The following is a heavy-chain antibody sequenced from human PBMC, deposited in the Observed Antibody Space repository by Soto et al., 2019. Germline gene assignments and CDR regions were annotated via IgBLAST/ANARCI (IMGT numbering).Heavy chain of an antibody. CDR1: GFTFSNYA. CDR3: ARDYSYQRSMDV. J-gene: IGHJ6*02. V-gene: IGHV3-30-3*01. Sequence: GGSLRLPCAASGFTFSNYAIHWVRQAPGKGLEWVAVISYDGSNKYYTDSVKGRFIISRDNSENTLYLQMSSLRAEDTAVYYCARDYSYQRSMDVWGQGTTVT. CDR2: ISYDGSNK. D-gene: IGHD2-15*01.